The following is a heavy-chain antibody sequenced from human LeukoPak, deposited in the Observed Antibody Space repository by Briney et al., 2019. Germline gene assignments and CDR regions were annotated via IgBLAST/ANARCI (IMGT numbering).Heavy chain of an antibody. CDR2: IYTSGST. V-gene: IGHV3-53*01. Sequence: GGSLRLSCAASGFTVSSNYISWVRQAPGKGLEWVSLIYTSGSTYYADSVKGRFTISRDNSKNTLFLQMNSLRAEDTAVYYCARVFWAGTAIDYWGQGTLVTVSS. CDR3: ARVFWAGTAIDY. CDR1: GFTVSSNY. D-gene: IGHD3/OR15-3a*01. J-gene: IGHJ4*02.